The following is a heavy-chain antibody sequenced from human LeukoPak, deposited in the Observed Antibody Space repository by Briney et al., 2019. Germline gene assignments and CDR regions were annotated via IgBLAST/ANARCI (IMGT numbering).Heavy chain of an antibody. CDR2: INYSGST. J-gene: IGHJ5*02. Sequence: SETLSLTCTVSGGSISSYYWSWIRQPPGKGLEWIGYINYSGSTNYNPSLKSRVTMSVDTSKNQFSLKLSSVTAADTAVYYCARGPYDSSETQMWFDPWGQGTLVTVSS. CDR3: ARGPYDSSETQMWFDP. V-gene: IGHV4-59*12. CDR1: GGSISSYY. D-gene: IGHD3-22*01.